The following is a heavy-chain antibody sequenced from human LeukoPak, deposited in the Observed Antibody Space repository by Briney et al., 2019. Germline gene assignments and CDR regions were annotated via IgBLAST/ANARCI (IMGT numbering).Heavy chain of an antibody. CDR1: GGSISSDY. CDR2: MYYSGGT. J-gene: IGHJ6*03. V-gene: IGHV4-59*08. D-gene: IGHD1-26*01. CDR3: ASMLRGGYYSYYYMDV. Sequence: PSETLSLTCYVSGGSISSDYWSWIRQSPGKGLEWIGYMYYSGGTTYNPSLKSRVAISIDTSKKQFSLKLSSVTAADTAVYYCASMLRGGYYSYYYMDVWGKGTTVTVSS.